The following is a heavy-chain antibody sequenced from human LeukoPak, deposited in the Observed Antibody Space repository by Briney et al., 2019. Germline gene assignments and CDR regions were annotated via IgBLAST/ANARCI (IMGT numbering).Heavy chain of an antibody. D-gene: IGHD3-22*01. Sequence: GGSLGLSCAASGFTFSSYAMSWVRQAPGKGLEWVSAISGSGGSTYYADSVKGRFTISRDNSKNTLYLQMNSLRAEDTAVYYCAKDPLPDSSGYLIWGQGTLVTVSS. CDR1: GFTFSSYA. CDR3: AKDPLPDSSGYLI. CDR2: ISGSGGST. V-gene: IGHV3-23*01. J-gene: IGHJ4*02.